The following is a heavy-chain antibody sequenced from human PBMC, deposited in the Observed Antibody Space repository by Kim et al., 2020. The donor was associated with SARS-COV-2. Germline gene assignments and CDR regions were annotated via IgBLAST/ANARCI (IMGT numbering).Heavy chain of an antibody. CDR1: GGTFSSYA. J-gene: IGHJ4*02. CDR2: IIPIFGTA. V-gene: IGHV1-69*13. Sequence: SVKVSCKASGGTFSSYAISWVRQAPGQGLEWMGGIIPIFGTANYAQKFQGRVTITADESTSTAYMELSSLRSEDTAVYYCARGGVSGWYFDYWGQGTLVTVSS. D-gene: IGHD6-19*01. CDR3: ARGGVSGWYFDY.